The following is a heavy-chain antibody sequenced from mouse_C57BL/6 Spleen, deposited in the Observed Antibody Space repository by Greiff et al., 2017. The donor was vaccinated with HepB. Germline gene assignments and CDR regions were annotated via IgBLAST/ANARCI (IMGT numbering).Heavy chain of an antibody. D-gene: IGHD1-1*01. CDR3: ARGGHYYGSSYDWYFDV. CDR1: GFSLSTSGMG. J-gene: IGHJ1*03. V-gene: IGHV8-12*01. Sequence: QVTLKESGPGILQSSQTLSLTCSFSGFSLSTSGMGVSWIRQPSGKGLEWLAHIYWDDDKRYNPSLKSRLTISKDTSRNQVFLKITSVDTADTATYYCARGGHYYGSSYDWYFDVWGTGTTVTVSS. CDR2: IYWDDDK.